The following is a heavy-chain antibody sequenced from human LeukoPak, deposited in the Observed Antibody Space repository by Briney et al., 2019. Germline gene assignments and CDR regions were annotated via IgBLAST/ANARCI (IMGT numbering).Heavy chain of an antibody. V-gene: IGHV4-39*01. CDR1: GGSISSSSYY. CDR2: IYYSGST. J-gene: IGHJ6*03. D-gene: IGHD5-24*01. Sequence: SETLSLTCTVSGGSISSSSYYWGWIRQPPGKGLEWIGSIYYSGSTYYNPSLKGRVTISVDTSKNQFSLKLSSVTAADTAVYYCARGFTIPRKGYYMDVWGKGTTVTVSS. CDR3: ARGFTIPRKGYYMDV.